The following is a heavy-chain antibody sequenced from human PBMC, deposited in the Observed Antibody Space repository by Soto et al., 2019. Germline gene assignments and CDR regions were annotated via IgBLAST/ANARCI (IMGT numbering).Heavy chain of an antibody. CDR2: ILYSGSP. D-gene: IGHD3-3*01. Sequence: ETLSLTCTVSGGSISSIHYYWGWIRQPPGKGLEWIGSILYSGSPYYNPSLKSRVTISVDTSNNKFSLKLNSVTAADTALYFCARGHWIDHYTPPELNWIHPPGQATLVTGSS. CDR1: GGSISSIHYY. CDR3: ARGHWIDHYTPPELNWIHP. J-gene: IGHJ5*02. V-gene: IGHV4-39*01.